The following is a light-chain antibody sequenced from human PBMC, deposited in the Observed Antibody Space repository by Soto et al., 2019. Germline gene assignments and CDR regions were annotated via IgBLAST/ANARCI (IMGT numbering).Light chain of an antibody. CDR1: EAIRSA. CDR2: AAS. J-gene: IGKJ5*01. CDR3: QQSYDKPLT. Sequence: IQLTQSPSSLSASVGDMVTITFRASEAIRSALGWYQQKPGKVPKLLIYAASSLQSGVPSRFSGSGSGTDFTLTISSLQPEDFAVYSCQQSYDKPLTFGQGTRLEIK. V-gene: IGKV1-39*01.